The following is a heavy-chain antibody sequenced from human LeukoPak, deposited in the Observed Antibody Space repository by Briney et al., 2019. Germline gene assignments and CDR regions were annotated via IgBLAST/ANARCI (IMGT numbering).Heavy chain of an antibody. J-gene: IGHJ5*02. Sequence: SETLSLTCAVYGGSFSGYYWSWIRQPPGKGLEWIGEINHSGSTNYNPSLKSRVTISVDTSKNQFSLKLSSVTAADTAVYYCAGARCCYYGSGSSSAINNWFDPWGQGTLVTVSS. CDR1: GGSFSGYY. D-gene: IGHD3-10*01. CDR2: INHSGST. V-gene: IGHV4-34*01. CDR3: AGARCCYYGSGSSSAINNWFDP.